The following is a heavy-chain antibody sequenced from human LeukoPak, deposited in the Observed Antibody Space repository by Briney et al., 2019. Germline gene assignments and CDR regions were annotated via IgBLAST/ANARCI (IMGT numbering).Heavy chain of an antibody. CDR1: GGSISSSSYY. J-gene: IGHJ3*02. V-gene: IGHV4-39*01. Sequence: PSETLSLTCTVSGGSISSSSYYWGWIRQPPGKGLEWIGSIYYSGSTYYNPSLKSRVTISVDTSKNQFSLKLSSVTAADTAVYYCARFESAITMVRGVRDAFDIWGQGTMVTVSS. CDR2: IYYSGST. D-gene: IGHD3-10*01. CDR3: ARFESAITMVRGVRDAFDI.